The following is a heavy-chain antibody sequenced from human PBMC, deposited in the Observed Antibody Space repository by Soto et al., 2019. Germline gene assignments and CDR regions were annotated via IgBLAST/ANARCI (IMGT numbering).Heavy chain of an antibody. Sequence: SETLSLTCTVSGGSISGYYWSWIRQPPGKGLEWIGYMYNTGSTVYNPSFKSRVTISVDTSKNQFSLKLSSVTAADTAVYYCARGSRITFGGVIVRPFDYWGQGTLVTVSS. CDR2: MYNTGST. CDR1: GGSISGYY. CDR3: ARGSRITFGGVIVRPFDY. V-gene: IGHV4-59*12. D-gene: IGHD3-16*02. J-gene: IGHJ4*02.